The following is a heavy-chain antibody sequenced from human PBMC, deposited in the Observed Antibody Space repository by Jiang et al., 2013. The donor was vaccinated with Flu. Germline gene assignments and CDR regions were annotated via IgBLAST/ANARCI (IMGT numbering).Heavy chain of an antibody. D-gene: IGHD4-17*01. CDR2: IYSSGST. V-gene: IGHV4-4*07. J-gene: IGHJ3*02. Sequence: LLKPSETLSLICTVSGGSISGYFWTWIRQPAGKGLEWIGRIYSSGSTNYNPSLKSRVTMSVDTSKNQFSLKLSSVTAADTAVYYCARIATLKTTVTTHVFDIWGQGTMVTVSS. CDR3: ARIATLKTTVTTHVFDI. CDR1: GGSISGYF.